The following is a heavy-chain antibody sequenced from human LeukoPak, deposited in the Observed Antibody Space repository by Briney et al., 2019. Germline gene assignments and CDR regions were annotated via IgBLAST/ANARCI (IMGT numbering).Heavy chain of an antibody. V-gene: IGHV3-30-3*01. D-gene: IGHD6-6*01. J-gene: IGHJ4*02. CDR3: ASIGARRSWDFYRIDY. Sequence: GGSRRLFCASSGFTFRNYAMLWVPQAPGKGLERGADVSYNEGKKYYADVMKGRFTITSDNSKNTLYLQMNSLGAEDAAVYYCASIGARRSWDFYRIDYWGQGTLVTVSS. CDR2: VSYNEGKK. CDR1: GFTFRNYA.